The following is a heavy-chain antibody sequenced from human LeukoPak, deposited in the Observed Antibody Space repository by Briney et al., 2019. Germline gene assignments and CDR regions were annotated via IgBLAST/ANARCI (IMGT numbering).Heavy chain of an antibody. CDR1: GFTFSDYS. J-gene: IGHJ5*02. CDR3: ASRSINWYRGNSWFDP. V-gene: IGHV3-48*01. D-gene: IGHD6-13*01. CDR2: ISSDRKTT. Sequence: QTGGSLRLSCAASGFTFSDYSMNWVRQAPGKGLECVSYISSDRKTTWYADSVKGRFTTSRDNAKNSLYLQMNSLRVEDTAVYYCASRSINWYRGNSWFDPWGQGTLVTVSS.